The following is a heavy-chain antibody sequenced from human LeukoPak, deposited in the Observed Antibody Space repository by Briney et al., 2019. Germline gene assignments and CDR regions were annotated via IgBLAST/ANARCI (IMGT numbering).Heavy chain of an antibody. CDR1: GGSISSSSYY. D-gene: IGHD3-10*01. CDR3: ARHVHYYDSGSYSFAFDI. Sequence: PSETLSLTCTVSGGSISSSSYYWGWIRQPPGKGLEWIGSIYYSGSTYYNPSLKSRVTISVDTSKNQFSLTLSSVTAADTAVYYCARHVHYYDSGSYSFAFDIWGQGTMVTVSS. CDR2: IYYSGST. J-gene: IGHJ3*02. V-gene: IGHV4-39*01.